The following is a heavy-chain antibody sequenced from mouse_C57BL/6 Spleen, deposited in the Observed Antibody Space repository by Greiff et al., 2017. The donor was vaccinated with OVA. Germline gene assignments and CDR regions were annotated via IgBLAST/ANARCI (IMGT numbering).Heavy chain of an antibody. CDR2: ISSGGSYT. V-gene: IGHV5-6*01. D-gene: IGHD2-4*01. CDR1: GFTFSSYG. J-gene: IGHJ2*01. CDR3: ARPGYDYDYFDY. Sequence: EVKVVESGGDLVKPGGSLKLSCAASGFTFSSYGMSWVRQTPDKRLEWVATISSGGSYTYYPDSVKGRFTISRDNAKNTLYLQMSSLKSEDTAMYYCARPGYDYDYFDYWGQGTTLTVSS.